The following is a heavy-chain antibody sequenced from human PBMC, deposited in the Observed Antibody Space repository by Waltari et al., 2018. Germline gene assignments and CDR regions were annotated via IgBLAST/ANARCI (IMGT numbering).Heavy chain of an antibody. D-gene: IGHD6-6*01. CDR3: ARDKSYSSSSYFDY. Sequence: QVQLQESGPGLVKPSETLSLTCTVSGGSISSYYWSWIRQPAGKGLEWIGRIYTSGSTNYNPSLKSRVTMSVDTSKNQFSLKLSSVTAADTAVYYCARDKSYSSSSYFDYWGQGTLVTVSS. CDR1: GGSISSYY. J-gene: IGHJ4*02. V-gene: IGHV4-4*07. CDR2: IYTSGST.